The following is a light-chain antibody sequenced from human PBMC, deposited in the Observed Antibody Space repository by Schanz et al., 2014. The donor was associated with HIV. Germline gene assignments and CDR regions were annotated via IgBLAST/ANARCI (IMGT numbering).Light chain of an antibody. Sequence: ERVMTQSPATLSVSPGERATLSCRASQSVGSNLAWYQQKPGQAPRLLIHGAATRATGIPARFSGSGSGTEFTLTITRLEPEDFAVYYCQQSGNSPQTFGQGTKVEVK. V-gene: IGKV3-15*01. CDR2: GAA. CDR3: QQSGNSPQT. J-gene: IGKJ1*01. CDR1: QSVGSN.